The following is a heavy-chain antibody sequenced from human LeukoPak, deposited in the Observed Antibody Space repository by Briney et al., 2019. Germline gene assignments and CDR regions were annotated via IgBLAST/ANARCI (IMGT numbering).Heavy chain of an antibody. J-gene: IGHJ6*02. CDR3: ASYCTSCYMSGMDV. V-gene: IGHV1-8*01. CDR1: GYTFTSYD. D-gene: IGHD2-2*02. Sequence: ASVKVSCKASGYTFTSYDINWVRQAPGQGLEWTGWMNPNSGNTGYAQKFQGRVTMTRNTSISTAYMELSSLRSEDTAVYYCASYCTSCYMSGMDVWGQGTTVTVSS. CDR2: MNPNSGNT.